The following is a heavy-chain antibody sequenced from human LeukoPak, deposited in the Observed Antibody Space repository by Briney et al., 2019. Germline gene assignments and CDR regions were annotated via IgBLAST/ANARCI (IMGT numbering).Heavy chain of an antibody. CDR2: ISAYNGNT. CDR3: ARDVVVPAAAVGFDY. V-gene: IGHV1-18*01. D-gene: IGHD2-2*01. Sequence: ASVKVSCKVSGYTLTELSMHWVRQAPGKGLEWMGWISAYNGNTNYAQKLQGRVTMTTDTSTSTAYMELRSLRSDDTAVYYCARDVVVPAAAVGFDYWGQGTLVTVSS. CDR1: GYTLTELS. J-gene: IGHJ4*02.